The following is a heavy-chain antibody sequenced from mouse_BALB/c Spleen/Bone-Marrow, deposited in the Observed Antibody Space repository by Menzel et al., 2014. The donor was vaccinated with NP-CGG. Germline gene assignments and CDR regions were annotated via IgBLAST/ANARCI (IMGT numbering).Heavy chain of an antibody. CDR1: GFTSIDYY. J-gene: IGHJ4*01. V-gene: IGHV7-3*02. CDR2: IRNRANGYTT. Sequence: EVKLVESGGGLVQPGGSLRLSCEASGFTSIDYYMTWVRQPPGKALEWLGFIRNRANGYTTEYSASVKGRFTISRDISQSIFYLQMNTLRAEDIATYFCARETGYAYGNFAMDYWGQGTSVTVSS. CDR3: ARETGYAYGNFAMDY. D-gene: IGHD2-1*01.